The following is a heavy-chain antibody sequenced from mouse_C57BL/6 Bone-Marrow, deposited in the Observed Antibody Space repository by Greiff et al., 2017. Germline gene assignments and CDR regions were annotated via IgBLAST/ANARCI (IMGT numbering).Heavy chain of an antibody. D-gene: IGHD2-4*01. CDR1: GYTFTNYW. V-gene: IGHV1-64*01. CDR3: ARSYDYDDYTMDY. Sequence: QVQLQQPGAELVKPGASVKLSCKASGYTFTNYWMHWVKQRPGQGLEWIGMMHPNGGSPDYNEKFKSEDTLSVDKSSRTAYMELSSLTSADSAVYYCARSYDYDDYTMDYWGQGTSVTVSS. J-gene: IGHJ4*01. CDR2: MHPNGGSP.